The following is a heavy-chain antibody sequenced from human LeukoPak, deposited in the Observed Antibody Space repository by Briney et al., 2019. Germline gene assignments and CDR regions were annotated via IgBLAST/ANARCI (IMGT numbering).Heavy chain of an antibody. CDR2: IRFDGSSK. CDR1: GFIFSDYG. CDR3: AKEGTDSKPSDLDY. J-gene: IGHJ4*02. D-gene: IGHD1/OR15-1a*01. V-gene: IGHV3-30*02. Sequence: PGGSLRLSCAASGFIFSDYGIHWVRQAPGKGLEWVAFIRFDGSSKYYTDSVKGRFTISRDNSRNTVYLQMNSLRVEDTAVYYCAKEGTDSKPSDLDYWGQGTLVTVSS.